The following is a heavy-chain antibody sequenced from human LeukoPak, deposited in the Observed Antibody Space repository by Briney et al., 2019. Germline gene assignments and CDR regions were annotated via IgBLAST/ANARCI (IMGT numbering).Heavy chain of an antibody. CDR1: GGSVSSSIYY. J-gene: IGHJ4*02. V-gene: IGHV4-39*07. Sequence: PSETLSLTCTVSGGSVSSSIYYWGWIRQPPGKGLEWIGSIYYSGSTYYNPSLKSRVTISVDTSKNQFSLKLSSVTAADTAVYYCAREEGELGYQLLIDYWGQGTLVTVSS. CDR3: AREEGELGYQLLIDY. CDR2: IYYSGST. D-gene: IGHD2-2*01.